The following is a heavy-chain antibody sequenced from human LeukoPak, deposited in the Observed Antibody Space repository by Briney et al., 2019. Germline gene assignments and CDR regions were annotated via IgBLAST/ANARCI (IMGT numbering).Heavy chain of an antibody. CDR1: GYTFTGYY. V-gene: IGHV1-2*02. CDR3: ARAVRGSEDV. CDR2: INPNSGGT. J-gene: IGHJ6*02. Sequence: ASVKVSCKASGYTFTGYYMHWVRQAPGQGLEWMGWINPNSGGTNYAQKFQGRVTMTTDTSTSTAYMELRSLRSDDTAVYYCARAVRGSEDVWGQGTTVTVSS. D-gene: IGHD3-10*01.